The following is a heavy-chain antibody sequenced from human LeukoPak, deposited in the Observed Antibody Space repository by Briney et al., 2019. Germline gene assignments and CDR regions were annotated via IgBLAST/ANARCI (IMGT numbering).Heavy chain of an antibody. CDR3: AKVPWGGDYYDKVY. J-gene: IGHJ4*02. Sequence: GGSLRLSCEASGFTFTTYSMTWVRQAPGKGLEWVSYISSSSSTIYYADSVKGRFTISRDNAKNSLYLQMNSLRAEDTAVYYCAKVPWGGDYYDKVYWGQGTLVTVSS. D-gene: IGHD3-22*01. V-gene: IGHV3-48*01. CDR2: ISSSSSTI. CDR1: GFTFTTYS.